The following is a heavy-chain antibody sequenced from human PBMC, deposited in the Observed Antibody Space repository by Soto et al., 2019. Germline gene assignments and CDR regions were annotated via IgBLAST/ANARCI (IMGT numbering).Heavy chain of an antibody. J-gene: IGHJ4*02. CDR2: IKDKTDGGTT. CDR3: TTGHY. V-gene: IGHV3-15*01. Sequence: GGSLRLSCTASGFTFSNMWMSWVRQAPGKGLEWVGRIKDKTDGGTTDYAAPVKGRFATSRDDSKSRLYLQMNSLKTDDTAVYYCTTGHYWGQGTLVTVSS. CDR1: GFTFSNMW.